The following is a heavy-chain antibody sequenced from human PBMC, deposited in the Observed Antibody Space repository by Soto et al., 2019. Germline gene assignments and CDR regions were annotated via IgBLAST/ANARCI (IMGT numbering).Heavy chain of an antibody. Sequence: PGGSLRLSCAASGFIFGDFSVTWVRQAPGKGLEWVASISSSGSHTLYADSVKGRFTISRDNARSTLSLQMNSLRVEDTAVYYCAREDVQGSSWFRFLDFWGQGALVTVSS. CDR2: ISSSGSHT. CDR1: GFIFGDFS. CDR3: AREDVQGSSWFRFLDF. D-gene: IGHD6-13*01. V-gene: IGHV3-21*06. J-gene: IGHJ4*02.